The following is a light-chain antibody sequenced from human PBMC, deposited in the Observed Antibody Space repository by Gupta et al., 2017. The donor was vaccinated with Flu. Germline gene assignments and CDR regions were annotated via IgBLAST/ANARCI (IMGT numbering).Light chain of an antibody. CDR1: DYITSNNF. CDR2: ENN. V-gene: IGLV1-51*02. CDR3: GTVDSSISDR. Sequence: QKATTTSCGSDYITSNNFLCWYQRRPETPRKLVVYENNRRPAGIPGRFSGSKADTASTLGITVLQTGDAADYYCGTVDSSISDRFGGGTKLTVL. J-gene: IGLJ2*01.